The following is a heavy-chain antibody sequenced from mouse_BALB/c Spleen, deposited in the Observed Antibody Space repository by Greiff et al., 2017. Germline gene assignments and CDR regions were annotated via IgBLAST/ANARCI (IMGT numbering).Heavy chain of an antibody. CDR3: ARSPGDFDY. V-gene: IGHV1-63*02. CDR2: IYPGGGYT. Sequence: VNVVESGAELVRPGTSVKISCKASGYTFTNYWLGWVKQRPGHGLEWIGDIYPGGGYTNYNEKFKGKATLTADTSSSTAYMQLSSLTSEDSAVYFCARSPGDFDYWGQGTTLTVSS. CDR1: GYTFTNYW. J-gene: IGHJ2*01.